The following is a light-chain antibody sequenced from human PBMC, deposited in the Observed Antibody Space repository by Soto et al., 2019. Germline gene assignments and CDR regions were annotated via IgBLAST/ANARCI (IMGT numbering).Light chain of an antibody. J-gene: IGLJ2*01. CDR2: DVS. CDR3: NSYTSSSTVV. Sequence: QSVLTQPASVSGSPGQSITISCTGTSSDVGGYNYVSWYQQHSGKAPKLMIYDVSNRRSGVSNRFSGSKSGNTASLTISGLQAEDEADYYCNSYTSSSTVVFGGGTELTVL. V-gene: IGLV2-14*03. CDR1: SSDVGGYNY.